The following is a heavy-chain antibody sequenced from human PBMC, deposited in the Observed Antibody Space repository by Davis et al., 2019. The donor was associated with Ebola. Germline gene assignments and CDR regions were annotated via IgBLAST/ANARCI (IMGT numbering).Heavy chain of an antibody. Sequence: GESLKISCAASGFTFSSYSMNWVRQAPGKGLEWVSSISSSSSYIYYADPVKGRFTISRDNAKNSLYLQMNSLRAEDTAVYYCARAIAYYYYGMDVWGQGTTVTVSS. V-gene: IGHV3-21*01. CDR2: ISSSSSYI. J-gene: IGHJ6*02. CDR3: ARAIAYYYYGMDV. CDR1: GFTFSSYS.